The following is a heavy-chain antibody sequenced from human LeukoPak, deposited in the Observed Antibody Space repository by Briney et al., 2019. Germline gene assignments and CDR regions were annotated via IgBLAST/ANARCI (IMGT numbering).Heavy chain of an antibody. J-gene: IGHJ4*02. CDR2: IGAYNGDT. V-gene: IGHV1-18*04. Sequence: GASVTVSLTPSGYTFTIFGISRVRQAPGQGLEWMGWIGAYNGDTNYAQKFQGRVTMTTDTSTSTAYMDLTSLRSDDTAVYYCTRDHCRGDSCPSFDYWGQGTLVTVSS. CDR1: GYTFTIFG. CDR3: TRDHCRGDSCPSFDY. D-gene: IGHD2-15*01.